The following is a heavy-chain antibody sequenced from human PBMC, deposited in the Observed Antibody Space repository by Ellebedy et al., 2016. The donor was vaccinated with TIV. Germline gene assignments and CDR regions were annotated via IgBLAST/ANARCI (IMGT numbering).Heavy chain of an antibody. Sequence: GGSLRLSCAASGFIFSSYAMHWVRQAPGKGLEWVAVISYDGSNKYYADSVKGRFTVSRDNSKNTLYLQMNSLRAEDTAVYYCARDYDILTGYYKGGYYYYGMDVWGQGTTVTVSS. V-gene: IGHV3-30-3*01. J-gene: IGHJ6*02. CDR3: ARDYDILTGYYKGGYYYYGMDV. D-gene: IGHD3-9*01. CDR1: GFIFSSYA. CDR2: ISYDGSNK.